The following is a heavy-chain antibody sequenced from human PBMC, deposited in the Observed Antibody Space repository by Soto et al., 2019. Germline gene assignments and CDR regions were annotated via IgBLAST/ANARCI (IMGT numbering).Heavy chain of an antibody. CDR3: ARNVDYFDP. CDR2: INTGNGNT. V-gene: IGHV1-3*04. Sequence: QVQLMQSGAEVKKPGASVKVSCKASGYTFTRYAMHWVRQAPGQGLEWMGWINTGNGNTHYSQKFQGRVTFTRDASATTAYMVLSSLTSEDTAVYYCARNVDYFDPWGQETLVTVSS. D-gene: IGHD4-17*01. J-gene: IGHJ5*02. CDR1: GYTFTRYA.